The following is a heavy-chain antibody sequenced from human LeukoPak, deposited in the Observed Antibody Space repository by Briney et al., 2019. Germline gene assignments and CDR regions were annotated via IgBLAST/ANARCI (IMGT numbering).Heavy chain of an antibody. V-gene: IGHV4-34*01. CDR3: ARSRHSPMGRPSIAARPRWFDP. D-gene: IGHD6-6*01. J-gene: IGHJ5*02. CDR2: INHSGST. CDR1: GGSFSGYY. Sequence: SETLSLTCAVYGGSFSGYYWSWIRQPPGKGLEWIGEINHSGSTNYNPSLKSRVTISVDTSKNQFSLKLSSMTAADTAVYYCARSRHSPMGRPSIAARPRWFDPWGQGTLVTVSS.